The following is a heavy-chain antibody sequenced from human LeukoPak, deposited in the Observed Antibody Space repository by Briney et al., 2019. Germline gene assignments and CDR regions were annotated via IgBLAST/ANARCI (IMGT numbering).Heavy chain of an antibody. D-gene: IGHD3-9*01. CDR2: FDPEDGET. Sequence: ASVKVSCKVSGYTLTELSMHWVRQAPGKGLEWMGGFDPEDGETIYAQKFQGRVTMTEDTSTDTAYMELCSLRSEDTAVYYCATVSLTGTDVFDIWGQGTMVTVSS. CDR3: ATVSLTGTDVFDI. CDR1: GYTLTELS. V-gene: IGHV1-24*01. J-gene: IGHJ3*02.